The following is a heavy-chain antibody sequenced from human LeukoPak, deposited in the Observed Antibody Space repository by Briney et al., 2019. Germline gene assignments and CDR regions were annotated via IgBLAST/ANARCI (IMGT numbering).Heavy chain of an antibody. V-gene: IGHV4-4*09. CDR1: GGSISSYY. CDR2: IYTSWST. D-gene: IGHD3-3*01. J-gene: IGHJ3*02. CDR3: ARMYYDFWSGSSTDAFDM. Sequence: PSETLSLTCTVSGGSISSYYWSWIRKPPRKGLELIGYIYTSWSTNYNPSLKSRVTISVDTSKDQFSLKLSSVTAADTAVYYCARMYYDFWSGSSTDAFDMWGQGTMVTVSS.